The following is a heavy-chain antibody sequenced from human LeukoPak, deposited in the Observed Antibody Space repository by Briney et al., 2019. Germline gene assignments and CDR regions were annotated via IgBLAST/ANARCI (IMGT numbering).Heavy chain of an antibody. D-gene: IGHD3-22*01. V-gene: IGHV3-74*01. CDR2: INSDGSST. Sequence: GGSLRLSCAASGFTFSSYWMHWVRQAPGKGLVCVSRINSDGSSTSYADSVKGRFTISRDNAKNTLYLQMNSLRAEDTAVYYCARGRYYDSSGYLDYWGQGTLVTVSS. CDR3: ARGRYYDSSGYLDY. J-gene: IGHJ4*02. CDR1: GFTFSSYW.